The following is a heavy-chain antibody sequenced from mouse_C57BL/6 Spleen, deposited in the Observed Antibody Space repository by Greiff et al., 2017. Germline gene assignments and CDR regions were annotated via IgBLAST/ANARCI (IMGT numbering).Heavy chain of an antibody. V-gene: IGHV1-69*01. CDR2: IDPSDSYT. CDR3: ARRLGAMDY. D-gene: IGHD3-3*01. J-gene: IGHJ4*01. CDR1: GYTFTSYW. Sequence: QVQLQQPGAELVMPGASVKLSCKASGYTFTSYWMHWVKQRPGPGLEWIGEIDPSDSYTNYNQKFKGKSTLTVDKSSSTAYMQLSSLTSEDSAVYYSARRLGAMDYWGQGTSVTVSS.